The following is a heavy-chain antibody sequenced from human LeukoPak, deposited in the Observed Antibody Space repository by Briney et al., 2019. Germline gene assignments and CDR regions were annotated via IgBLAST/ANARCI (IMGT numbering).Heavy chain of an antibody. CDR2: IYYSGST. CDR1: GGSISSSSYY. V-gene: IGHV4-39*01. CDR3: GRVQLELNWFDP. J-gene: IGHJ5*02. Sequence: SETLSLTSTVSGGSISSSSYYWGWIRQPPGKGLEWIGSIYYSGSTYYNPSLKSRVTISVDTSKNQFSLKLSSVTAADTAVYYCGRVQLELNWFDPWGQGTLVTVSS. D-gene: IGHD1-1*01.